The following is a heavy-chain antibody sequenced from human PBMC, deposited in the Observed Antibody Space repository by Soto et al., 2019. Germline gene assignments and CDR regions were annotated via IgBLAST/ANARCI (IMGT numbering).Heavy chain of an antibody. J-gene: IGHJ4*02. CDR3: ATLPLAWTEDY. D-gene: IGHD3-3*01. CDR2: INEDGSQK. Sequence: EVQLVESGGGLVQRGGSLRLSCAASGFTFSSHWMNWVRQAPGKGLEWVANINEDGSQKYYVDSVKGRFTISRDNAKNSMDLQMNSLRDEDTAVYYCATLPLAWTEDYWGQGILVTVSS. V-gene: IGHV3-7*01. CDR1: GFTFSSHW.